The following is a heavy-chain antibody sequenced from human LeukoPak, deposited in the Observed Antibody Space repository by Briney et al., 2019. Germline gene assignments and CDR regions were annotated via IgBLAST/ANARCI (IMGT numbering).Heavy chain of an antibody. Sequence: GGSLRLSCAASGFTFSGSAMHWVRQASGKGLEWVGRIRSKANSYATAYAASVKGRFTISREDSKNTAYLQMNSLKTEDTAVYYCTRRATTVTTKDYWGQGTLVTVSS. CDR3: TRRATTVTTKDY. J-gene: IGHJ4*02. D-gene: IGHD4-17*01. V-gene: IGHV3-73*01. CDR1: GFTFSGSA. CDR2: IRSKANSYAT.